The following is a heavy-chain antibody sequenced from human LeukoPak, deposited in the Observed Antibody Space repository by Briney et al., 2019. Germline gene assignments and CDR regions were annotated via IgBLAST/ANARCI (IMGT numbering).Heavy chain of an antibody. CDR2: IYSGGST. CDR1: GFTDSSNY. CDR3: ARVSYYDSSGYYFLSYVDY. D-gene: IGHD3-22*01. V-gene: IGHV3-53*01. J-gene: IGHJ4*02. Sequence: GGSLRLSCAASGFTDSSNYMSWVRQAPGKGLGWVSVIYSGGSTYYADSVRGRFTISRDNSKNTLYLQMNSLGAEDTAVYYCARVSYYDSSGYYFLSYVDYWGQGTLVTVSS.